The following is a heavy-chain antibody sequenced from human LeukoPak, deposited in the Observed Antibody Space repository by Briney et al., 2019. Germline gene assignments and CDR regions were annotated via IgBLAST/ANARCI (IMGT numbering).Heavy chain of an antibody. CDR2: IYHSGST. D-gene: IGHD3-16*01. Sequence: KPSETLSLTCTVSGGFISSGGYYWSWIRQPPGKGLEWIGYIYHSGSTYYNPSLKSRVTISVDRSKNQFSLKLSSVTAADTAVYYCAREGEYAPLDYWGQGTLVTVSS. V-gene: IGHV4-30-2*01. CDR1: GGFISSGGYY. J-gene: IGHJ4*02. CDR3: AREGEYAPLDY.